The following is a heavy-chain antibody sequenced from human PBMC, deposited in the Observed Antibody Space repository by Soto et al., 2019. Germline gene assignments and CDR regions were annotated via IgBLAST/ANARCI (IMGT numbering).Heavy chain of an antibody. V-gene: IGHV4-59*08. D-gene: IGHD2-15*01. CDR2: IYYSGST. CDR3: ARRWGSAADY. CDR1: GGSISSYY. J-gene: IGHJ4*02. Sequence: QVQLQESGPGLVKPSETLSLTCTVSGGSISSYYWSWIRQPPGKGLEWIGYIYYSGSTNYNPSLKRRVTISVDTSKNQFSLKLSSVTAADPAVYYCARRWGSAADYWGQGTLVTVSS.